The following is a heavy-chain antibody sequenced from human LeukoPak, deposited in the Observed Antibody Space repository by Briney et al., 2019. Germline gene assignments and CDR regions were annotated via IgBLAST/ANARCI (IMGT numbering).Heavy chain of an antibody. CDR2: IYDSGST. J-gene: IGHJ4*02. CDR1: GGSISSYY. Sequence: SETLSLTCTVSGGSISSYYWSWIRQPPGKGLEWIGHIYDSGSTNYNPSLKSRVTISVDTSKNQFSLKLSSLTAADTAVYYCARSANLFDYWGQGTLVTVSS. CDR3: ARSANLFDY. D-gene: IGHD4/OR15-4a*01. V-gene: IGHV4-59*01.